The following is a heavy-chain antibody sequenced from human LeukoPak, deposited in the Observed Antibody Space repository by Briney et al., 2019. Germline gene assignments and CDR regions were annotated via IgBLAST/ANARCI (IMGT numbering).Heavy chain of an antibody. CDR3: ARDTGGYYDSSDY. CDR2: ISGSGGST. Sequence: GGSLRLSCAASGFTFSSYAMSWVRQAPGKGLEWVSAISGSGGSTYYADSVKGRFTISRDNAKNSLYLQMNSLRAEDTAVYYCARDTGGYYDSSDYWGQGTLVTVSS. J-gene: IGHJ4*02. CDR1: GFTFSSYA. D-gene: IGHD3-22*01. V-gene: IGHV3-23*01.